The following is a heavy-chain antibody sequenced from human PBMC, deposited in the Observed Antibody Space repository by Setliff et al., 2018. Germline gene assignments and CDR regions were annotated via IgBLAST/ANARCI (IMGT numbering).Heavy chain of an antibody. J-gene: IGHJ6*03. V-gene: IGHV4-4*07. Sequence: SETLSLTCTVSGGSISSYYWSWIRQPAGKGLEWIGHIYIGGSANYNPSLKSRVTMSIDTSKNQFSLKQNSVTAADMAVYYCAREQWLDPPGYYYMDVWAKGTTVTVSS. CDR3: AREQWLDPPGYYYMDV. CDR2: IYIGGSA. CDR1: GGSISSYY. D-gene: IGHD6-19*01.